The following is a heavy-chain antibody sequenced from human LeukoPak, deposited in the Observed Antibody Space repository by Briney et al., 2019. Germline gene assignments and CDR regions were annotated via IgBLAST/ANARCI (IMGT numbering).Heavy chain of an antibody. Sequence: PSETLSLTCTVSGGSISGYNLSWIRQPPGKGLEWIGYIYYSGSTNYNPSLKSRVTISVDTSKNQFSLKLSSVTAADTAVYYCARSSTVTTWGVWFDPWGQGTLVTVSS. D-gene: IGHD4-11*01. V-gene: IGHV4-59*08. CDR3: ARSSTVTTWGVWFDP. CDR1: GGSISGYN. J-gene: IGHJ5*02. CDR2: IYYSGST.